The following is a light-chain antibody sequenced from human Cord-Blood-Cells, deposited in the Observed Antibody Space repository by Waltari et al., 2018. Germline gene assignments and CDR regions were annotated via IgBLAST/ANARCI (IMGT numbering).Light chain of an antibody. CDR1: QSISSY. V-gene: IGKV1-39*01. CDR3: QQSYSTPIT. J-gene: IGKJ5*01. CDR2: AAS. Sequence: DIQMTQSPSSLSASVGDRVTITCRASQSISSYLNWYQQKPGKAPKLLIYAASSLQRGVPSRFSGSGSGTDFTLTISSLPPEDFATYYCQQSYSTPITFGQGTRLEIK.